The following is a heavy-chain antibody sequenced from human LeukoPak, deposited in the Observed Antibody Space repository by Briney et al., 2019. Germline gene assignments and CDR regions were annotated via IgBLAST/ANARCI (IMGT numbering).Heavy chain of an antibody. V-gene: IGHV4-39*07. J-gene: IGHJ5*02. D-gene: IGHD4-17*01. Sequence: SETLPLTCTVSGGSISSSSYYWGWIRQPPGKGLEWIGSIYYSGSTYYNPSLKSRVTISVDTSKNQFSLKLSSVTAADTAVYYCARGNIGQDYGNNWFDPWGQGTLVTVSS. CDR2: IYYSGST. CDR1: GGSISSSSYY. CDR3: ARGNIGQDYGNNWFDP.